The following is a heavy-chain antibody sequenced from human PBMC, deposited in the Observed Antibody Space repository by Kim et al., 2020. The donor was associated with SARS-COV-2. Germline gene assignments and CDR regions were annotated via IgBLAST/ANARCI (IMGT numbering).Heavy chain of an antibody. Sequence: GGSLRLSCAASGFTFSSYAMHWVRQAPGKGLEWVAVISYDGSNKYYADSVKGRFTISRDNSKNTLYLQMNSLRAEDTAVYYCARDRGGSYSDYWGQGTLVTVSS. CDR3: ARDRGGSYSDY. V-gene: IGHV3-30-3*01. CDR1: GFTFSSYA. J-gene: IGHJ4*02. CDR2: ISYDGSNK. D-gene: IGHD3-16*01.